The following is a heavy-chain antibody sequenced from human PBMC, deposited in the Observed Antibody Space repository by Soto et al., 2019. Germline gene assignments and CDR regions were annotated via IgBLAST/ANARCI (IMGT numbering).Heavy chain of an antibody. CDR2: IYYSGST. V-gene: IGHV4-39*01. CDR1: GCSISSSSYY. CDR3: YGSGRLYYYYYYGMDV. Sequence: SETLSLTCTVSGCSISSSSYYWGWIRRPPGKGLEWIGSIYYSGSTYYNPSLKSRVTISVDTSKNQFSLKLSSVTAADTALYYCYGSGRLYYYYYYGMDVWGQGTTVTVSS. J-gene: IGHJ6*02. D-gene: IGHD3-10*01.